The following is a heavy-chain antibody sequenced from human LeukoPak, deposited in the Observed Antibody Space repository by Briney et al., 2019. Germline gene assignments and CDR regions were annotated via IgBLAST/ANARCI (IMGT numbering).Heavy chain of an antibody. CDR2: INTDGSST. CDR1: GFTFSSYW. V-gene: IGHV3-74*01. Sequence: GGSLRLSCAASGFTFSSYWMHWVRQAPGKGLVWVSRINTDGSSTGYADSMKGRFTISRDNAKNTLYLQMNSLRAEDTAVYYCARESGIAAALDLWGQGTLVTVSS. CDR3: ARESGIAAALDL. D-gene: IGHD6-13*01. J-gene: IGHJ5*02.